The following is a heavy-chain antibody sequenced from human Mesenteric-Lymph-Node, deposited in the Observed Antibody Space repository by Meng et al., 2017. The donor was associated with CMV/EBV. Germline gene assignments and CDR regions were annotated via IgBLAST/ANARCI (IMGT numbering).Heavy chain of an antibody. D-gene: IGHD2-2*01. CDR3: ARAGCTSCPFDF. V-gene: IGHV3-21*01. Sequence: SAVSGFTFSSYRISWVRQAPGEGLEWVSSISTSSNYIYYTDSVKGRFTISRDNAQNSLYLQMNSLTAEDTAVYYCARAGCTSCPFDFWGQGILVTVSS. J-gene: IGHJ4*02. CDR1: GFTFSSYR. CDR2: ISTSSNYI.